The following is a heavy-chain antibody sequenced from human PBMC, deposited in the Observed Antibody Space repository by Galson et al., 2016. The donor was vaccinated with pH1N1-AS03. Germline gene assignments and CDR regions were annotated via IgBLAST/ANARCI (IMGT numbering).Heavy chain of an antibody. Sequence: SLRLSCAASGFTFSIYWMTWVRQTPGKGLEWVATINPGGRGLYYADSLQGRFSISRDDAKNSLYLQMSSLRVDDTAVYYCARFGKNGRDLDSWGQGTLVSVSS. J-gene: IGHJ4*02. V-gene: IGHV3-7*03. CDR3: ARFGKNGRDLDS. CDR1: GFTFSIYW. D-gene: IGHD3-10*01. CDR2: INPGGRGL.